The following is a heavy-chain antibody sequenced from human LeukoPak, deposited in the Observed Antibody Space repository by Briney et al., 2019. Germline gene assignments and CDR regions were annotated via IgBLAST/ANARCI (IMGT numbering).Heavy chain of an antibody. CDR2: IFSSGVT. CDR1: GASISSGTYY. J-gene: IGHJ4*02. Sequence: PSETLSLTCTVSGASISSGTYYWTWILQHPGRGLEWIGYIFSSGVTYYNPSLKSRVTISVDTSKNQFSLKLTSVTAADTAVYFCARERTGYFFDDWGQGTLVTVSS. CDR3: ARERTGYFFDD. V-gene: IGHV4-31*03.